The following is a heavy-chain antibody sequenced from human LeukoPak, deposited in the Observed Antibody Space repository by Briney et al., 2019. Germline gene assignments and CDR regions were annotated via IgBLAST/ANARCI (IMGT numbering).Heavy chain of an antibody. CDR2: INAGNGNT. J-gene: IGHJ4*02. V-gene: IGHV1-3*01. CDR1: GYTFTSYA. D-gene: IGHD6-13*01. Sequence: GASVKVPCKASGYTFTSYAMHWVRQAPGQRLEWMGWINAGNGNTKYSQKFQGRVTITRDTSASTAYMELSSLRSEDTAVYYCAGWGIAAAWYNIWGQGTLVTVSS. CDR3: AGWGIAAAWYNI.